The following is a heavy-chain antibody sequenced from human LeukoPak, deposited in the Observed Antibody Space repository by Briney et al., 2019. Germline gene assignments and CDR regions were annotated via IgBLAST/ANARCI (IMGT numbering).Heavy chain of an antibody. CDR3: AGQHDSNGYYFY. D-gene: IGHD3-22*01. CDR1: GGSVSSSSYY. CDR2: IYYSGST. V-gene: IGHV4-39*01. J-gene: IGHJ4*02. Sequence: SSETLSLTCTVSGGSVSSSSYYWGWIRQPPGKGLEWIGSIYYSGSTYYNPSLKSRVTISVDTSKNRFSLKLSSVTAADTAVYYCAGQHDSNGYYFYWGQGTLVTVSS.